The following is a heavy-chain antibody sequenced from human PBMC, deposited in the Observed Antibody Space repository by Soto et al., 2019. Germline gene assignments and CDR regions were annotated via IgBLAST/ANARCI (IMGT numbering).Heavy chain of an antibody. V-gene: IGHV4-31*03. CDR3: ASVLLWFGELSHFDY. J-gene: IGHJ4*02. CDR2: IYYSGST. Sequence: SETLSLTCTVSGGSISSGGYYWSWIRQHPGKGLEWIGYIYYSGSTYYNPSLKSRVTISVDTSKNQFSLKLSSVTAADTAVYYCASVLLWFGELSHFDYRGQGTLVTVSS. CDR1: GGSISSGGYY. D-gene: IGHD3-10*01.